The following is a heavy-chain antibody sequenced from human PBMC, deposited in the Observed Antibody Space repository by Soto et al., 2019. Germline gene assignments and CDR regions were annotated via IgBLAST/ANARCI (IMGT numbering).Heavy chain of an antibody. D-gene: IGHD3-9*01. Sequence: SETLSLTCTVSGGSISSYYWSWIRQPPGKGLEWIGYIYYSGSTNYNPSLKSRVTISVDTSKNQFSLKLSSVTAADTAVYYCARGRDYDILTGYPTRPYYFDYWGQGTLVTVSS. CDR2: IYYSGST. V-gene: IGHV4-59*01. CDR1: GGSISSYY. J-gene: IGHJ4*02. CDR3: ARGRDYDILTGYPTRPYYFDY.